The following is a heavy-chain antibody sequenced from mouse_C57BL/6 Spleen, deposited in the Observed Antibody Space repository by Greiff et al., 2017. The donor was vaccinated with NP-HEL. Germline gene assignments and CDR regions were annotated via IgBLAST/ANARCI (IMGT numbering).Heavy chain of an antibody. D-gene: IGHD2-5*01. J-gene: IGHJ3*01. CDR2: IDPENGDT. V-gene: IGHV14-4*01. CDR3: TPGGYSNYDAWFAY. Sequence: VQLKQSGAELVRPGASVKLSCTASGFNIKDDYMHWVKQRPEQGLEWIGWIDPENGDTEYASKFQGKATITADTSSNTAYLQLSSLTSEDTAVYYCTPGGYSNYDAWFAYWGQGTLVTVSA. CDR1: GFNIKDDY.